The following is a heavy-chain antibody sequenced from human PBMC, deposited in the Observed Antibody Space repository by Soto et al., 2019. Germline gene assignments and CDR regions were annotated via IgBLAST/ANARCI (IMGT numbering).Heavy chain of an antibody. J-gene: IGHJ4*02. CDR2: INHSGST. Sequence: PSETLSLTCAVYGGSFSGYDWSWVRQPPGKGLEWVGEINHSGSTNYNPSLKSRVTISVDTSKNQFSLKLSSVTAADTAVYYCARVRIAARRVDYWGQGTLVTVS. D-gene: IGHD6-6*01. CDR1: GGSFSGYD. V-gene: IGHV4-34*01. CDR3: ARVRIAARRVDY.